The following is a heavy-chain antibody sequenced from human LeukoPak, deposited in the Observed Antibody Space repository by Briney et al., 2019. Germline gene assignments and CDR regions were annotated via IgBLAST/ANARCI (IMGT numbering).Heavy chain of an antibody. Sequence: PGGSLRLSCVASGFTFSSYWMHWVRQPPGNGLVWVSRICSDGSTTTYADSVKGRFTISRANAKNTLHLQMTSLRAEDTAVYYCARERSGSSGYYSAIDSWGQGTLVTVSS. J-gene: IGHJ4*02. V-gene: IGHV3-74*01. CDR3: ARERSGSSGYYSAIDS. D-gene: IGHD3-22*01. CDR1: GFTFSSYW. CDR2: ICSDGSTT.